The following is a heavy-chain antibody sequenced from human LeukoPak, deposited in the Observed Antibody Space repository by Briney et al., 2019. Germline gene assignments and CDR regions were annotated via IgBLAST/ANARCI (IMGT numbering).Heavy chain of an antibody. CDR3: VADPYYDASGPPRWFDP. V-gene: IGHV1-3*01. J-gene: IGHJ5*02. CDR2: FHAGNGNT. Sequence: ASVKVSCKASGYTFTSYAMHWVRQAPGQRLEWMAWFHAGNGNTKYSQKFQGRLTITRDTSASTAYMELSSLRSDDTAVYYCVADPYYDASGPPRWFDPWGQGTLVTVSS. CDR1: GYTFTSYA. D-gene: IGHD3-22*01.